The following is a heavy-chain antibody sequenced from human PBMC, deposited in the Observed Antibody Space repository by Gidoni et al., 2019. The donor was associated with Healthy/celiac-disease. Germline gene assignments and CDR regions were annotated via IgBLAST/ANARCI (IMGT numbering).Heavy chain of an antibody. J-gene: IGHJ4*02. CDR2: ISYDGSNK. Sequence: QVQLVESGGGVVQPGRSLRLSCAASGFTFSSYGMHWVRQAPGKGLEWVAVISYDGSNKYYADSVKGRFTISRDNSKNTLYLQMNSLRAEDTAVYYCAKDMGPFGVVTNTAFGYWGQGTLVTVSS. D-gene: IGHD3-3*01. V-gene: IGHV3-30*18. CDR1: GFTFSSYG. CDR3: AKDMGPFGVVTNTAFGY.